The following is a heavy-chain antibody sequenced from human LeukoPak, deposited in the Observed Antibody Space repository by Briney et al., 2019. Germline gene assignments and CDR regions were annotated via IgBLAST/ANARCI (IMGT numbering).Heavy chain of an antibody. CDR1: GGTFNSYA. D-gene: IGHD3-22*01. CDR2: ITAIFRTT. J-gene: IGHJ4*02. CDR3: ARHSGYHSTMYLDY. Sequence: SVKVTCKTSGGTFNSYAISWVRQAPGQGLEWMGGITAIFRTTNYAQKFQGRVTITADESMSTVYMELSSLRSEDTAVYYCARHSGYHSTMYLDYWGQGTLVTVSS. V-gene: IGHV1-69*13.